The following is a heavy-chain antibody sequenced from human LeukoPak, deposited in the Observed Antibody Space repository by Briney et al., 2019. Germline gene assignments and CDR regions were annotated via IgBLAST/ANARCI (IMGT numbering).Heavy chain of an antibody. D-gene: IGHD2-21*02. CDR3: ARPRVGCGGDCYSHFDY. CDR2: IYPRDSDT. V-gene: IGHV5-51*01. CDR1: GCSFSSYW. Sequence: AGESLQISCKGSGCSFSSYWIGWVRQMPGKGLEWMGIIYPRDSDTRYSPSFHGQVTISADKSISTASLQWSSLKAPDTAMYYCARPRVGCGGDCYSHFDYWGQGTLVTVSS. J-gene: IGHJ4*02.